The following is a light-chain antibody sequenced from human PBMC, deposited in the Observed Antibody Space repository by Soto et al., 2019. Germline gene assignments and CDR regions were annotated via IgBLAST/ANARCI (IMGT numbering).Light chain of an antibody. V-gene: IGLV2-14*01. J-gene: IGLJ1*01. CDR3: SSYTSINTFV. CDR2: EVT. Sequence: QSVLTQPASVSGSPGQSITMSCTGTSSDVGGYEYVSWYQQHPGKAPKLMIYEVTNRPSGVSNRFSGSKSGNTASLTISGLQTEDEADYYCSSYTSINTFVFGTGTKVTVL. CDR1: SSDVGGYEY.